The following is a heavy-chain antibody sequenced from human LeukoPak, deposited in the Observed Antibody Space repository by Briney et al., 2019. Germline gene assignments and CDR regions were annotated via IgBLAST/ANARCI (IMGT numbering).Heavy chain of an antibody. CDR2: IKQDGSEI. J-gene: IGHJ3*02. CDR3: ARDRIDQWLTFDI. Sequence: GGSLRLSCAASGFTFSNCWMNWVRQAPGKGLEWVANIKQDGSEIYYVDSVKGRFTISRDNAKNSLYLQMNNLRAEDTALYYCARDRIDQWLTFDIRGQGTMVTVSS. CDR1: GFTFSNCW. D-gene: IGHD3-22*01. V-gene: IGHV3-7*03.